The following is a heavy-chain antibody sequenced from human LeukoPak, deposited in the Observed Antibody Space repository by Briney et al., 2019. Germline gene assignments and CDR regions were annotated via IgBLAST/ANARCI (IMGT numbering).Heavy chain of an antibody. V-gene: IGHV4-59*08. J-gene: IGHJ6*03. Sequence: SETLSLICTVSGRSISDHYWTWIRLPPGKGLEWIGYIYHSGYTNYNPSLNGRVSISGDTSRNQLSLRLSSVTAADTAVYYCARLWAGDNSGIDSTSYYHYYMGVWGKGTTVTVSS. D-gene: IGHD3-22*01. CDR2: IYHSGYT. CDR1: GRSISDHY. CDR3: ARLWAGDNSGIDSTSYYHYYMGV.